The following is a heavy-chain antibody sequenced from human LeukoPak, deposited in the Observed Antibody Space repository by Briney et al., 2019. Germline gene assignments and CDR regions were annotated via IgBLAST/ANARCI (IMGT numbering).Heavy chain of an antibody. J-gene: IGHJ4*02. CDR3: ARDPPHCSGGSCYSRHYYFDY. Sequence: ASVTVSCKASGYTFTSYFIHWVRQAPGQGLEWMGIINPSDGSTSYAQNFRGRVTMTRDTSTSTVYMLLSSLRSEDTAVYYCARDPPHCSGGSCYSRHYYFDYWGQGTLITVSS. CDR1: GYTFTSYF. D-gene: IGHD2-15*01. CDR2: INPSDGST. V-gene: IGHV1-46*01.